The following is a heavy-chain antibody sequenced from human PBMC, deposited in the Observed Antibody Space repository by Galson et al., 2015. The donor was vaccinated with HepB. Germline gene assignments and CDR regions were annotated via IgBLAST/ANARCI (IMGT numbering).Heavy chain of an antibody. J-gene: IGHJ4*02. Sequence: SLRLSCAASGFTFSSYGMHWVRQAPGKGLEWVAVIWYDGSNKYYADSVKGRFTISRDNSKNTLYLQMNSLRAEDTAVYYCARDQSPAGGFDYWGQGTLVTVSS. D-gene: IGHD3-16*01. CDR2: IWYDGSNK. CDR1: GFTFSSYG. V-gene: IGHV3-33*08. CDR3: ARDQSPAGGFDY.